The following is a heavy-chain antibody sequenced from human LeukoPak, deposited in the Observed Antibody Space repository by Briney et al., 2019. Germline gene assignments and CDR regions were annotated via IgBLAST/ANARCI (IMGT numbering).Heavy chain of an antibody. Sequence: SETLSLTCTVSGGSISSGGYYWSWIRQHPGKGVEWIGYIYYSGSTYYNPSLKSRVTISLDTSKNQFSLKLSSVTAADTAVYYCAGRGAYSFDYWGQGTLVTVSS. V-gene: IGHV4-31*03. CDR3: AGRGAYSFDY. CDR2: IYYSGST. J-gene: IGHJ4*02. CDR1: GGSISSGGYY. D-gene: IGHD1-1*01.